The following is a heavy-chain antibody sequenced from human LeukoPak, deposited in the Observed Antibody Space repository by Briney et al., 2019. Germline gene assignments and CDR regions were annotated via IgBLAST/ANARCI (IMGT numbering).Heavy chain of an antibody. Sequence: PSETLSLTCTVSGGSISSSRYYWGWMRQLPGKGVEWIGSIYYSGSTYYNPSLKSRVTISVDTSKNQFSLKLSSVTAADTAVYYCARDYYGSGSLWGQGTLVTVSS. CDR3: ARDYYGSGSL. CDR1: GGSISSSRYY. D-gene: IGHD3-10*01. V-gene: IGHV4-39*02. J-gene: IGHJ4*02. CDR2: IYYSGST.